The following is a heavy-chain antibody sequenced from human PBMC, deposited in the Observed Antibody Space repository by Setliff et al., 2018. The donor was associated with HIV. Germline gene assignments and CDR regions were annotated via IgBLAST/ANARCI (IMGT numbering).Heavy chain of an antibody. V-gene: IGHV4-39*01. Sequence: SETLSLTCTVSGGSISSGGYYWSWMRQPPGKGLEWIGEINHSGSTTYNPSLKSGVIISVDTSKNQFSLKLSSVTAADTAVYYCAKGAGFYGDYTFDHWGQGRQVTVSS. CDR2: INHSGST. CDR1: GGSISSGGYY. D-gene: IGHD4-17*01. J-gene: IGHJ4*02. CDR3: AKGAGFYGDYTFDH.